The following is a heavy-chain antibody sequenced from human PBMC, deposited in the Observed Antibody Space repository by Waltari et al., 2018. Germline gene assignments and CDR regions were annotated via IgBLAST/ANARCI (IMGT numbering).Heavy chain of an antibody. CDR3: ARGYGSGSYRGAFNI. CDR1: GHSVPSNSVT. V-gene: IGHV6-1*01. J-gene: IGHJ3*02. Sequence: QVQLQQSGPGLVKPSQTLSLTCAISGHSVPSNSVTWNWIRQSPSRGLEWLGRTYYRSKWNNDYAISVKSRITINPDTSKNQFSLQLNSVTPEDTAVYFCARGYGSGSYRGAFNIWGQGTMVTVSS. D-gene: IGHD6-19*01. CDR2: TYYRSKWNN.